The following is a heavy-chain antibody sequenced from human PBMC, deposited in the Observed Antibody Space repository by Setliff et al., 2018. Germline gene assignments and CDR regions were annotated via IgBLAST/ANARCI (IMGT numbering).Heavy chain of an antibody. V-gene: IGHV4-39*01. J-gene: IGHJ5*02. Sequence: LSLTCTVSGGSVRTSSYYWGWIRQSPGKGLEWIGSIYFTGNTYYSPSLKSRVTISADTSKNQFSLKLTSLTAKDTAIYYCARHGRFYDFTDYFPNWFDPWGQGTLVTVS. CDR2: IYFTGNT. D-gene: IGHD3-22*01. CDR3: ARHGRFYDFTDYFPNWFDP. CDR1: GGSVRTSSYY.